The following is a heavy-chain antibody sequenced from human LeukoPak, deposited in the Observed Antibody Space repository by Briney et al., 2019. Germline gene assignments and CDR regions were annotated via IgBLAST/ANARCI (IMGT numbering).Heavy chain of an antibody. J-gene: IGHJ6*04. CDR3: ARDLPVYYYGSGSYSGYYGMDV. CDR1: GFTFSNYE. D-gene: IGHD3-10*01. CDR2: ISSSGSTI. Sequence: PGRSLRLSCAASGFTFSNYEMNWVRQAPGKGLEWVSYISSSGSTIHYADTVKGRFTISRDNAKNSLYLQMNSLRADDTAVYYCARDLPVYYYGSGSYSGYYGMDVWGKGTTVTVSS. V-gene: IGHV3-48*03.